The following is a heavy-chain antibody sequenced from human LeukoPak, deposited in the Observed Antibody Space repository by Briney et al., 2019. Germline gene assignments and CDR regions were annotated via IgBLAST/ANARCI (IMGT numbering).Heavy chain of an antibody. CDR3: ARGTSEGVVNWANDY. V-gene: IGHV3-7*01. D-gene: IGHD3-10*01. CDR1: GFTFSSYW. Sequence: GGSLRLSCAASGFTFSSYWMNWVRQAPGKGLEWVANIKQDGSEKYHVDAVKGRFTISRDNAKSSLYLQMNSLRAEDTAVYYCARGTSEGVVNWANDYCGQGTLVTVSS. J-gene: IGHJ4*02. CDR2: IKQDGSEK.